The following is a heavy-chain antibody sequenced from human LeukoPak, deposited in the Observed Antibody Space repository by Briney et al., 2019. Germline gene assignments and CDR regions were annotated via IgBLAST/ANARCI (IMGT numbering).Heavy chain of an antibody. CDR1: GASISGYC. V-gene: IGHV4-59*08. D-gene: IGHD6-19*01. J-gene: IGHJ3*01. Sequence: PSETLSLTCTVSGASISGYCWSWIRQPPGKGLEWIGNIHYSGGTNYSPSLKSRLTMSVDTSKNRFSLRLSSLTAADTAVYFCAGSGWSFDAFDFWGQGTMVTVSS. CDR3: AGSGWSFDAFDF. CDR2: IHYSGGT.